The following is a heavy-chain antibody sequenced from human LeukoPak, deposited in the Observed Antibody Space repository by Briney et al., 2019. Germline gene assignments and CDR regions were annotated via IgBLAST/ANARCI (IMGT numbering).Heavy chain of an antibody. V-gene: IGHV4-4*07. Sequence: TPSETLFLTCTVSGDSISDDYYTWMRQPAGKGLEWIGRIHSGGTTNYNPSLMSRVTLSIDKSKKHISLGLTSVTAADTALYYCARDWTKWARLRWYVFDYWGQGTLVTVSS. J-gene: IGHJ4*02. CDR2: IHSGGTT. D-gene: IGHD4-23*01. CDR1: GDSISDDY. CDR3: ARDWTKWARLRWYVFDY.